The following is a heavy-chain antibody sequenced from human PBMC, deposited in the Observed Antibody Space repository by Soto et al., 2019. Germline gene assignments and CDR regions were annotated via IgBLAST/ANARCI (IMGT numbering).Heavy chain of an antibody. CDR2: INPNSGGT. Sequence: ASVKVSCKASGYTFTGYYMHWVRQAPGQGLEWMGWINPNSGGTNYAQKFQGRVTMTRDTSISTAYMELSRLRSDDTAVYYCARGSPGTLAAQSRVDPWGQGTLVTVSS. J-gene: IGHJ5*02. D-gene: IGHD6-6*01. CDR3: ARGSPGTLAAQSRVDP. V-gene: IGHV1-2*02. CDR1: GYTFTGYY.